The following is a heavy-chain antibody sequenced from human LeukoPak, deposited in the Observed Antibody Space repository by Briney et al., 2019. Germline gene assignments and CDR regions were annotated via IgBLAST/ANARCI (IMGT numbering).Heavy chain of an antibody. V-gene: IGHV3-21*01. CDR2: ISSSSSYI. Sequence: GGSLRLSCAASGFTFNSYSMKWVRQAPGKGLEWVSSISSSSSYIYYADSVKGRFTISRDNAKDTLYLQINSLRVEDTAVYYCARDGNDCSSISCYADYGGQGTLVTVAS. CDR3: ARDGNDCSSISCYADY. D-gene: IGHD2-2*01. CDR1: GFTFNSYS. J-gene: IGHJ4*02.